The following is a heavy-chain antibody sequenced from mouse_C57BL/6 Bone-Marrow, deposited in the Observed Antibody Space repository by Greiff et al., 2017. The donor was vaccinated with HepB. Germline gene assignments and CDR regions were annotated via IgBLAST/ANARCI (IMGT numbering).Heavy chain of an antibody. V-gene: IGHV5-6*01. J-gene: IGHJ3*01. Sequence: EVHLVESGGDLVKPGGSLKLSCAASGFTFSSYGMSWVRQTPDKRLEWVATISSGGSYTYYPDSVKGRFTISRDNAKNTLYLQMSSLKSEDTAMYYCARRGAYWGQGTRVTVSA. CDR2: ISSGGSYT. CDR1: GFTFSSYG. CDR3: ARRGAY.